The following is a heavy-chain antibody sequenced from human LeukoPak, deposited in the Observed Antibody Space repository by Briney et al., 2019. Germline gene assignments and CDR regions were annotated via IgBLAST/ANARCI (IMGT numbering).Heavy chain of an antibody. J-gene: IGHJ3*02. D-gene: IGHD3-22*01. CDR2: IYYSGST. CDR3: ARTLLPAVKGAFDI. V-gene: IGHV4-59*01. CDR1: GGSISSYY. Sequence: KVSETLSLTCTVSGGSISSYYWSWIRQPAGKGLEWIGYIYYSGSTNYNPSLKSRVTISVDTSKNQFSLKLSSVTAADTAVYYCARTLLPAVKGAFDIWGQGTMVTVSS.